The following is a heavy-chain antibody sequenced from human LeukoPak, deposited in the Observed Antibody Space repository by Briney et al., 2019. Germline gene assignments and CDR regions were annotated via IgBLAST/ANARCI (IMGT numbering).Heavy chain of an antibody. V-gene: IGHV1-24*01. CDR3: ATDIDGFTRF. Sequence: ASVKVSCKVSGSTLTELSMHWVRQAPGKGLEWMGGFIPEDGETIYAQKFQGRVTMTEDTSTDTAYMELSSLRSEDTAVYYCATDIDGFTRFWDQGTLVTVSS. D-gene: IGHD3-3*01. J-gene: IGHJ4*02. CDR2: FIPEDGET. CDR1: GSTLTELS.